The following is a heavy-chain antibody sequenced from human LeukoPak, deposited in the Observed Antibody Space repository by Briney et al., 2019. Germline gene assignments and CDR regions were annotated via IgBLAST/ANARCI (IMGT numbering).Heavy chain of an antibody. CDR2: ISGSGGST. CDR3: AKVAEDYYDSSGYLDY. V-gene: IGHV3-23*01. Sequence: GGSLRLSCAASGFTLSSYAMSWVRQAPGKGLEWVSAISGSGGSTYYADSVKGRFTITRDNSKNTLYLQMNSLRAEDTAVYYCAKVAEDYYDSSGYLDYWGEETLVTVSS. CDR1: GFTLSSYA. J-gene: IGHJ4*02. D-gene: IGHD3-22*01.